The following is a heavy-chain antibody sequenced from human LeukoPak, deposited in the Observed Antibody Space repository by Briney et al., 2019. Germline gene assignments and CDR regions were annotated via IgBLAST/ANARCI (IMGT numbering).Heavy chain of an antibody. D-gene: IGHD3-10*01. V-gene: IGHV4-59*11. CDR1: GGSISSHY. J-gene: IGHJ4*02. CDR2: IYYSGST. Sequence: SETLSLTCTVSGGSISSHYWSWIRQPPGKGLEWIGYIYYSGSTNYNPSLKSRVTISVDTSKNQFSLKLSSVTAADTAVYYCASWGYGSGSYIRVFDYWGQGTLVTVSS. CDR3: ASWGYGSGSYIRVFDY.